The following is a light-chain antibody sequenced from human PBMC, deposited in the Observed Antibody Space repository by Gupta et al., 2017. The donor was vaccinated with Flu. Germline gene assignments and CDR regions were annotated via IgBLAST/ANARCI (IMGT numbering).Light chain of an antibody. CDR3: QQSFVTLFT. V-gene: IGKV1-39*01. J-gene: IGKJ2*01. Sequence: DIQLTQSPSSLSASIGDRVTITCRASRSIGTYLNWYQHKPGKAPQLLIYSASTLQSAVPSRFSGSGSGTDFTLSIASLQPEDSATYYCQQSFVTLFTFGRGTXLDIK. CDR1: RSIGTY. CDR2: SAS.